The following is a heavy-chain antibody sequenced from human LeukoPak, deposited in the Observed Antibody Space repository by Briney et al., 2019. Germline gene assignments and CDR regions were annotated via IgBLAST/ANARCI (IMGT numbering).Heavy chain of an antibody. V-gene: IGHV3-21*01. CDR3: ARGPATGNFDY. CDR2: ISSSSYI. D-gene: IGHD6-25*01. CDR1: GFTFSSYS. J-gene: IGHJ4*02. Sequence: GGSLRLSCAASGFTFSSYSMNWVRQAPGKGLEWVSSISSSSYIYYADSVKGRFTISRDNAKNSLYLQMNSLRAEDTAVYYCARGPATGNFDYWGQGTLVTVSS.